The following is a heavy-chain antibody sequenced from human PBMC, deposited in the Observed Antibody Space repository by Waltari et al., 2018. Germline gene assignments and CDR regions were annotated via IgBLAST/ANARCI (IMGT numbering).Heavy chain of an antibody. J-gene: IGHJ6*02. CDR2: IWYDGSNK. Sequence: QVQLVESGGGVVQPGRSLRLSCAASGFTFSSYGMHWVRQAPGKGLEWVAVIWYDGSNKYYADAVKGRFTISRDNSKNTLYLQMNSLRAEDTAVYYCARDQESKSSSGYSTHGMDVWGQGTTVTVSS. CDR1: GFTFSSYG. V-gene: IGHV3-33*01. D-gene: IGHD3-22*01. CDR3: ARDQESKSSSGYSTHGMDV.